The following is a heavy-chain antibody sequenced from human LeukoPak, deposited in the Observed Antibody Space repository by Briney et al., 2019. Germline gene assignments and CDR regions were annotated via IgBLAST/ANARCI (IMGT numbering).Heavy chain of an antibody. J-gene: IGHJ4*02. V-gene: IGHV3-7*01. CDR3: ARMRGPYYFDY. Sequence: GGSLRLSCAASRFTFSNYWMTWVRQAPGKGLEWVASTNHGGSEKYYVDSMKGRFTISRDNAKNSLYLQMNSLRAEDTAVYSCARMRGPYYFDYWGQGTLVTVSS. CDR2: TNHGGSEK. CDR1: RFTFSNYW.